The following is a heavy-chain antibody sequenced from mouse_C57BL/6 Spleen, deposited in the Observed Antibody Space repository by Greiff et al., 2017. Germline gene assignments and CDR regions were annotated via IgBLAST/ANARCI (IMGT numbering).Heavy chain of an antibody. J-gene: IGHJ3*01. D-gene: IGHD2-4*01. CDR1: GYAFSSSW. V-gene: IGHV1-82*01. Sequence: QVQLQQSGPELVKPGASVKISCKASGYAFSSSWMNWVKQRPGKGLEWIGRIYPGDGDTNYNGKFKGKATLTADKSSSTAYMQLSSLTSEDAAVYFCAREGGLRGSWFAYWGQGTLVTVSA. CDR3: AREGGLRGSWFAY. CDR2: IYPGDGDT.